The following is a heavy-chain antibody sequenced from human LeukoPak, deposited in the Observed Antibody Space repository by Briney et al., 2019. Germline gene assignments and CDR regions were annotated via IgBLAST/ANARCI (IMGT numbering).Heavy chain of an antibody. CDR3: AKDKVVVISVGFDY. CDR2: ISYDGSNK. V-gene: IGHV3-30*18. D-gene: IGHD3-22*01. J-gene: IGHJ4*02. Sequence: GGSLRLSCAASGFTFSSYGMHWVRQAPGKGLEWVAVISYDGSNKYYADSVKGRFTISRDNSKNTLYLQMNSLRAEDTAVYYCAKDKVVVISVGFDYWGQGTLVTVSS. CDR1: GFTFSSYG.